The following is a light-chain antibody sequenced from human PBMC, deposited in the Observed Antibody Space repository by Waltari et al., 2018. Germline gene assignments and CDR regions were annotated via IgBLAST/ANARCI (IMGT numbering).Light chain of an antibody. CDR1: QDISSY. Sequence: DIQMTQSPSSLSASVGDRVTITCQASQDISSYLNWYLQEPGKAPKLLISDVSTLETGVPSRFSGAASGTHFTLTINSLQPEDIGTYYCQRYDNLPTFTFGPGTKLEI. J-gene: IGKJ2*01. CDR3: QRYDNLPTFT. V-gene: IGKV1-33*01. CDR2: DVS.